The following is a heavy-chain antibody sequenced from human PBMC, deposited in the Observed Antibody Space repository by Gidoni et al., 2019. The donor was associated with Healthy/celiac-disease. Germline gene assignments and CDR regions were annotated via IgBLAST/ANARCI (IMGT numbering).Heavy chain of an antibody. D-gene: IGHD3-22*01. CDR3: AREAYYYDSSGTGFSLGY. Sequence: EVQLVESGGGLVQPGGSLRLTCAAPGFRATSSYMSWVRQAPGKGLEWGSVIDSGGSTYYADSVKGRFTISRDNSKNTLYLQMNSLRAEDTAVYYCAREAYYYDSSGTGFSLGYWGQGTLVTVSS. CDR1: GFRATSSY. V-gene: IGHV3-66*01. J-gene: IGHJ4*02. CDR2: IDSGGST.